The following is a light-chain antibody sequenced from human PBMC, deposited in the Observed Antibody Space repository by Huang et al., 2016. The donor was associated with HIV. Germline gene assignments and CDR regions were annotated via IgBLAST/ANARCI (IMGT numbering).Light chain of an antibody. J-gene: IGKJ4*01. CDR2: GAS. V-gene: IGKV4-1*01. CDR3: QQYYSTPT. Sequence: DIVMTQSPDSLAVALGERVTINCKSSQTFLYSSNNETYLAWYQKRPRQPPRLLIHGASARESGVPERFSGSGSETDFTLTISGLQAEDVAVYYCQQYYSTPTFGGGTKVEI. CDR1: QTFLYSSNNETY.